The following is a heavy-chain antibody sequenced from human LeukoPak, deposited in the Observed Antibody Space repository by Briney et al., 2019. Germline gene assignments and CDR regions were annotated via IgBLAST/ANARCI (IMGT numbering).Heavy chain of an antibody. Sequence: SETLSLTCTVSGGSISSYYWSWIRQPPGKGLEWIGYIYYSGSTNYNPSLKSRVTIPVDTSKNQFSLKLSSVTAADTAVYYCARGVIQLWYPNWFDPWGQGTLVTVSS. CDR2: IYYSGST. J-gene: IGHJ5*02. CDR3: ARGVIQLWYPNWFDP. CDR1: GGSISSYY. V-gene: IGHV4-59*01. D-gene: IGHD5-18*01.